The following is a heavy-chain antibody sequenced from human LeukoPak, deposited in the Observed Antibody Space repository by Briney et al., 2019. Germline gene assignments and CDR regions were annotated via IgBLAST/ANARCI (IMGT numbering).Heavy chain of an antibody. J-gene: IGHJ4*02. V-gene: IGHV3-20*04. Sequence: GGSLRLSCAASGFTFDDYGMSWVRQAPGKGLEWVSGINWNGGSTGYADSVKGRFTISRDNAKNSLYLQMNSLRAEDTALYYCAREHYGSGSYYSGYYFDYWSQGTLVTVSS. CDR3: AREHYGSGSYYSGYYFDY. D-gene: IGHD3-10*01. CDR1: GFTFDDYG. CDR2: INWNGGST.